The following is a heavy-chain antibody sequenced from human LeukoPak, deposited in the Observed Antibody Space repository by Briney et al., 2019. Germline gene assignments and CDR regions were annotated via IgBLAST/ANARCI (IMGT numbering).Heavy chain of an antibody. CDR1: GGSIISSDYH. CDR3: ARHCCSGPAKRVFDI. CDR2: ISYSGST. Sequence: SETLSLTCTVSGGSIISSDYHWGWVRQPPGKGLEWIGTISYSGSTDYNPSLRSRVTISVDTSNNQFSLRLGSVTAADTAVYHCARHCCSGPAKRVFDIWGQGTMVTVSS. D-gene: IGHD2-15*01. J-gene: IGHJ3*02. V-gene: IGHV4-39*01.